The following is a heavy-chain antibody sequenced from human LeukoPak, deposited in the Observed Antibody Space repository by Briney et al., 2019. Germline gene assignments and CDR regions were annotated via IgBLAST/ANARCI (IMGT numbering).Heavy chain of an antibody. J-gene: IGHJ3*02. CDR1: GFTFNNYA. D-gene: IGHD3-10*01. CDR3: AKDQEAKGPYSSGSGTYFDVYGAFDI. CDR2: ISGSGETT. Sequence: GGSLRLSCQASGFTFNNYALGWVRQTPQKGLEWVSTISGSGETTFYADSVKGRFTISRDNSKNRLFLQVNSLRAEDTAIYYCAKDQEAKGPYSSGSGTYFDVYGAFDIWGQGAMVTVSS. V-gene: IGHV3-23*01.